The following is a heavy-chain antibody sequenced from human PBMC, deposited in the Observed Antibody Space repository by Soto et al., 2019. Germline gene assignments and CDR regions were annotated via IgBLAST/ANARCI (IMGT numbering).Heavy chain of an antibody. D-gene: IGHD2-21*02. J-gene: IGHJ4*02. CDR1: GESISSSSYY. CDR2: IYYSGRT. CDR3: ARQRTTVVTQAYFDH. V-gene: IGHV4-39*01. Sequence: PSDTLSLTCIVSGESISSSSYYWAWIRQPPGKGLEWIGSIYYSGRTYYNPSFKSRVTISIDTSKNQFSLKLSSVTATDTAVYYCARQRTTVVTQAYFDHWGQGALVTVSS.